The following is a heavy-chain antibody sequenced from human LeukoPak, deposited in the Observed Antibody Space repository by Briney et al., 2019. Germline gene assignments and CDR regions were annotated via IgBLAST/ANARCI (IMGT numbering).Heavy chain of an antibody. CDR2: IYYSGST. CDR1: GGSISSSSYY. Sequence: SETLSLTCTVSGGSISSSSYYWGWIRQPPGKGLEWIGSIYYSGSTYYNPSLKSRVTISVDTSKNQFSLKLSSVTAADTAVYYCARDNGDSAYFDYWGQGTLVTVSS. V-gene: IGHV4-39*02. J-gene: IGHJ4*02. CDR3: ARDNGDSAYFDY. D-gene: IGHD4-17*01.